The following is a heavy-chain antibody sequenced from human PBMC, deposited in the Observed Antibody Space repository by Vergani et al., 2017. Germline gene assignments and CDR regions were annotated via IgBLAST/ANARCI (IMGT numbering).Heavy chain of an antibody. CDR3: ATAGGRGYSGKLDY. D-gene: IGHD5-12*01. J-gene: IGHJ4*02. V-gene: IGHV1-24*01. CDR1: GYTFTSYG. CDR2: FDPEDGET. Sequence: QVQLVQSGAEVKKPGASVKVSCKASGYTFTSYGISWVRQAPGQGLEWMGGFDPEDGETIYAQKFQGRVTMTEDTSTDTAYMELSSLRSEDTAVYYCATAGGRGYSGKLDYWGQGTLVTVSS.